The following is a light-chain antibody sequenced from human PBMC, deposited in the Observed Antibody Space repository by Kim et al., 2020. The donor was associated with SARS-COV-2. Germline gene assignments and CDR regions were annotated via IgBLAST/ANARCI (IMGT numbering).Light chain of an antibody. J-gene: IGKJ3*01. CDR1: QSLSTW. V-gene: IGKV1-5*03. Sequence: DIQMTQSPSTLSASVGDRVTITCRASQSLSTWLAWYQQKSGKAPKLLIYKASTLESGVPSMFSGSGSGTEFTLTISSLQPDDFATYYCQLLFTFGPGTKVDIK. CDR3: QLLFT. CDR2: KAS.